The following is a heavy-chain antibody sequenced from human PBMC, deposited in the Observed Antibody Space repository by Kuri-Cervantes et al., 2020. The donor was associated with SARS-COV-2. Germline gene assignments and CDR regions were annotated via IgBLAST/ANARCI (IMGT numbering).Heavy chain of an antibody. CDR1: GFIFSDYY. CDR3: ARDLRLGKSLDY. D-gene: IGHD7-27*01. CDR2: ISSSGGSI. Sequence: GGSLRLSCTASGFIFSDYYMTWIRQAPGKGLEWVSYISSSGGSIFYADSVKGRFTISRDNAKNSLYLQMNSLRAEDTAVYYCARDLRLGKSLDYWGQGTLVTVSS. V-gene: IGHV3-11*04. J-gene: IGHJ4*02.